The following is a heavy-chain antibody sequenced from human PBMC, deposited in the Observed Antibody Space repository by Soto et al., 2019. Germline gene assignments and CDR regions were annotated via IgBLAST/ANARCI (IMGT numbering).Heavy chain of an antibody. CDR2: INAGNGNT. D-gene: IGHD6-6*01. V-gene: IGHV1-3*01. J-gene: IGHJ4*02. CDR3: AKDPGRIAARYYFDY. Sequence: VKVSCKASGYTFTSYARHWVRQAPGQRLEWMGWINAGNGNTKYSQKFQGRVTITRDTSASTAYMELSSLRSEDTAVYYCAKDPGRIAARYYFDYWGQGTLVTVSS. CDR1: GYTFTSYA.